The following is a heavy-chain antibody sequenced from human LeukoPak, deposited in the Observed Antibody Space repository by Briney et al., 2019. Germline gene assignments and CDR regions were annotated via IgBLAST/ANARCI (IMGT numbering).Heavy chain of an antibody. CDR2: IQQDGSAK. CDR1: GFTFSSYW. CDR3: ARGLAVLTVDWYFDL. V-gene: IGHV3-7*02. Sequence: GGSLRLSCAASGFTFSSYWMSWVRQAPGKGLEWVANIQQDGSAKDYVDSVQGRFTISRDNAKNSLYLQMNSLRADDTAVYYCARGLAVLTVDWYFDLWGRGTLVTVSS. J-gene: IGHJ2*01. D-gene: IGHD3-16*01.